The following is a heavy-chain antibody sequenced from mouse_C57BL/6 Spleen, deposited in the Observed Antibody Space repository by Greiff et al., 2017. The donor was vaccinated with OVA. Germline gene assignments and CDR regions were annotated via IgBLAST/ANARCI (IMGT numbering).Heavy chain of an antibody. D-gene: IGHD1-1*02. Sequence: EVQLVESGGGLVKPGGSLKLSCAASGFTFSSYTMSWVRQTPEKRLEWVATISGGGGNTYYPDSVKGRFTISRDNAKNTLYLHMSSLRSEDTAVYYLSRHEGDYDRSDYLDYWGQGTTLTVSS. CDR3: SRHEGDYDRSDYLDY. J-gene: IGHJ2*01. CDR1: GFTFSSYT. CDR2: ISGGGGNT. V-gene: IGHV5-9*04.